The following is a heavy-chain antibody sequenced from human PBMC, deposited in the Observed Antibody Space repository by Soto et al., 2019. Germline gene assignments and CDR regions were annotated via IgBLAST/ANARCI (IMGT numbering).Heavy chain of an antibody. D-gene: IGHD2-2*02. CDR1: GYSFTSYW. Sequence: EVQLVQSGAEVKKPGESLKISCKGSGYSFTSYWIGWVRQMPGKGLEWMGIIYPGDSDTRYSPSFQGQVTISADKSISTAYLQWSSLKASDTAMYYCARHSEGYCSSTSCYNPDYWGQGTLVTVSS. CDR3: ARHSEGYCSSTSCYNPDY. CDR2: IYPGDSDT. V-gene: IGHV5-51*01. J-gene: IGHJ4*02.